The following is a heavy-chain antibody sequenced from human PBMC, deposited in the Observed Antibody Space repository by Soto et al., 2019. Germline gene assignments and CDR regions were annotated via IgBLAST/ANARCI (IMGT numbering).Heavy chain of an antibody. D-gene: IGHD3-22*01. Sequence: ASVKVSCKASGYTFTGYYMHWVRQAPGQGLEWMGWINPNSGGTNYAQKFQGRVTMTRDTSISTAYMELSRLRSDDTAVSYCAREYYDSSGYYAAVEYWGQGTLVTVAS. CDR3: AREYYDSSGYYAAVEY. J-gene: IGHJ4*02. CDR1: GYTFTGYY. V-gene: IGHV1-2*02. CDR2: INPNSGGT.